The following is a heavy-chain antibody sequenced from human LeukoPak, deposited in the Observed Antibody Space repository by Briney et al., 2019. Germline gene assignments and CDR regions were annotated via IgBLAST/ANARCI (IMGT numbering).Heavy chain of an antibody. V-gene: IGHV4-4*02. CDR1: GGSITSSNW. D-gene: IGHD4-17*01. CDR3: ARDSGTTGEVRFDP. CDR2: IYYTGNT. J-gene: IGHJ5*02. Sequence: SETLSLTCAVSGGSITSSNWWSWVRQPPGKGLEWIGEIYYTGNTNYNPSLKSRVTISVDKSNNQFSLNLSSVTAADTAIYYCARDSGTTGEVRFDPWGQGILVTVSA.